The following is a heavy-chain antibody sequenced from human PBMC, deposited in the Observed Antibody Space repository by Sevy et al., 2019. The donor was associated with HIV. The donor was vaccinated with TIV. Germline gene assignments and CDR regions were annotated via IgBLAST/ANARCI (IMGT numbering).Heavy chain of an antibody. CDR2: IYYSGST. CDR3: ARRGRWLQLSFYY. V-gene: IGHV4-59*12. CDR1: GGSISSYY. Sequence: SETLSLTCTVSGGSISSYYWSWIRQPPGKGLEWIGYIYYSGSTNYNPSLKSRVTISVDTSKNQFSLKLSSVTAADTAVYYCARRGRWLQLSFYYWGQGTLVTASS. D-gene: IGHD5-12*01. J-gene: IGHJ4*02.